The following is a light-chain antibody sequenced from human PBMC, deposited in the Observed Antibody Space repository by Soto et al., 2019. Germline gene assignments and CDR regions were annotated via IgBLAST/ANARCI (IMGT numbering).Light chain of an antibody. CDR2: LGS. J-gene: IGKJ1*01. Sequence: DIVMTQSPLSLPVTPGEPAAISCRSSQSLLHKNGYNSLDWYLQKPGQSPQLLIFLGSNRASGVPDRFSGSGSGTEFTFTITRVEAEDVWVYYCMQGLQTPQTFGQGTKVEI. V-gene: IGKV2-28*01. CDR1: QSLLHKNGYNS. CDR3: MQGLQTPQT.